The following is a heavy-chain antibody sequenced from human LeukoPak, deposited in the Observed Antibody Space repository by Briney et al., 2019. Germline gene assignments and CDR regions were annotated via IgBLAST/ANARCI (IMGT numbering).Heavy chain of an antibody. Sequence: SEILSLTCAVYGGSFSGYYWSWLRQPPGKGLEWIGEINHSGSTNYNPSLKSRVTISVDTSKNQFSLKLSSVTAADTAVYYCARVGAAAHNWFDPWGQGTLVTVSS. D-gene: IGHD6-13*01. J-gene: IGHJ5*02. CDR3: ARVGAAAHNWFDP. CDR1: GGSFSGYY. V-gene: IGHV4-34*01. CDR2: INHSGST.